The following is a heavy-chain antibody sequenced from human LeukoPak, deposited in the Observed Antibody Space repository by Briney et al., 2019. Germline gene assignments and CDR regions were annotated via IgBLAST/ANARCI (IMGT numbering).Heavy chain of an antibody. D-gene: IGHD5-18*01. CDR2: IIPIFGTA. Sequence: SVKVSCKASGGTFSSYAISWVRQAPGQGLEWVGRIIPIFGTANYAQKFQGRVTITTDESTSTAYMELSGLRSEDTAVYYCARAGDTAMAYRAAAFDIWGQGTMVTVSS. V-gene: IGHV1-69*05. CDR1: GGTFSSYA. J-gene: IGHJ3*02. CDR3: ARAGDTAMAYRAAAFDI.